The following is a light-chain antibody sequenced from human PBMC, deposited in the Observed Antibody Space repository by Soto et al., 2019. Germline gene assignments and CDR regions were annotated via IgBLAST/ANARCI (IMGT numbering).Light chain of an antibody. Sequence: QSVLTQPPSASGSPGQSVTISCTGTSSDVGGYNYVSWYQQYPGKAPKLIIYEVTKRPSGVPDRFSGSKSGNAASLTVSGLHAEDEAYYYYSSYAGFNDSLVFGGGTKVTVL. CDR3: SSYAGFNDSLV. CDR1: SSDVGGYNY. CDR2: EVT. J-gene: IGLJ2*01. V-gene: IGLV2-8*01.